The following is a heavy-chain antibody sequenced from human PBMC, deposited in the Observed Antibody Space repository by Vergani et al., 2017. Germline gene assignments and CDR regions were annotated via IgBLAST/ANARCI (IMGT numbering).Heavy chain of an antibody. Sequence: QVQLQESGPGLVKPSETLSLTCTVSGGSISSYYWSWIRQPPGKGLEWIGYIYTSGSTNYNPSLKSRVTISVDTSKNQFPLKLSSVTAADTAWYYCARDLMESGGSYFPDYWGQGTTVTGSS. D-gene: IGHD1-26*01. J-gene: IGHJ4*02. CDR2: IYTSGST. V-gene: IGHV4-4*09. CDR1: GGSISSYY. CDR3: ARDLMESGGSYFPDY.